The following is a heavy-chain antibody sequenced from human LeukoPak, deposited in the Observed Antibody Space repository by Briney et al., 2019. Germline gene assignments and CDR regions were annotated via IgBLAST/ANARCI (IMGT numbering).Heavy chain of an antibody. CDR2: ISWNSGSI. Sequence: GGSLRLSCAASGFTFSTYATSWVRQAPGKGLEWVSGISWNSGSIGYADSVKGRFTISRDNAKNSLYLQMNSLRAEDTALYYCAKDSRDGYNVFDYWGQGTLVTVSS. V-gene: IGHV3-9*01. CDR3: AKDSRDGYNVFDY. CDR1: GFTFSTYA. J-gene: IGHJ4*02. D-gene: IGHD5-24*01.